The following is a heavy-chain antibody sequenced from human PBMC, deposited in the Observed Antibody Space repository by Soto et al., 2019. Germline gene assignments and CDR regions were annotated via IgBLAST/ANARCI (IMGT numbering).Heavy chain of an antibody. D-gene: IGHD1-1*01. CDR3: TTGSNEGY. Sequence: EVQLLESGGGLVKPGGSLRLSCAASGFSFSSAWMNWVRQAPGTGLEWVGRIRTKPEAETTDYPAPVKGRFTNSRDDSKTTLYLQMTRLKSEDNVVYYCTTGSNEGYWGQGTLVTVSS. J-gene: IGHJ4*02. V-gene: IGHV3-15*07. CDR1: GFSFSSAW. CDR2: IRTKPEAETT.